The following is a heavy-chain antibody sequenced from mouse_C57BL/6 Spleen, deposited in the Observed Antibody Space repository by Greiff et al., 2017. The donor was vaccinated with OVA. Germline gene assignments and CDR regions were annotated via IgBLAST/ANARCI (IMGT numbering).Heavy chain of an antibody. V-gene: IGHV1-9*01. Sequence: LQESGAELMKPGASVKLSCKATGYTFPGYWIEWVKQRPGHGLEWIGELLPGSGSTNYNEQFKGKAPFNADTSSITAYMQLSSLTTEDSSIYYSAKRVYDGYSYYLDDGGKGTTRTVSS. J-gene: IGHJ2*01. D-gene: IGHD2-3*01. CDR1: GYTFPGYW. CDR2: LLPGSGST. CDR3: AKRVYDGYSYYLDD.